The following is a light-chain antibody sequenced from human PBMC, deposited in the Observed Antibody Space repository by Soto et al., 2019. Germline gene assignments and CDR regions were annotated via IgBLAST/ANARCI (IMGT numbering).Light chain of an antibody. J-gene: IGLJ1*01. CDR2: EVS. CDR3: QSYDSSLSGSV. CDR1: SSDVGGYNY. V-gene: IGLV2-14*01. Sequence: QSVLTQPASVSGSPGQSITISCTGTSSDVGGYNYVSWYQQHPGKAPKIMIYEVSNRPSGVSNRFSGSKSGNTASLTISGLQAEDEADYYCQSYDSSLSGSVFGTGTKLTVL.